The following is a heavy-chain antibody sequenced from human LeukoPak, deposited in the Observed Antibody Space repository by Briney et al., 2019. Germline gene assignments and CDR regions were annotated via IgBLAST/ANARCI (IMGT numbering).Heavy chain of an antibody. J-gene: IGHJ4*02. CDR2: ISAYNGNT. CDR3: AKPRGGNDYDSSGFDY. CDR1: GYTFTSYG. D-gene: IGHD3-22*01. Sequence: ASVTVSCKASGYTFTSYGISWVRQAPGQGLEWMGWISAYNGNTKYAQKLQGRATMTTDTSTTTAYMELRNLRSDDTAVYYCAKPRGGNDYDSSGFDYWGQGTLVTVSS. V-gene: IGHV1-18*01.